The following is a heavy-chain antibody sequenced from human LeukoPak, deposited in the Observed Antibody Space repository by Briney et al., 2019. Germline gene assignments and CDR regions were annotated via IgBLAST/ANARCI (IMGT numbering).Heavy chain of an antibody. Sequence: GRSLRLSCAASGFTFSSYAMHWVRQVPGKGLEGVAVISYDGSNKYYADSVKGRFTISRDNSKNTLYLQMNSLRAEDTAVYYCARSDYDSSGYYFWGQGTLVTVSS. CDR2: ISYDGSNK. V-gene: IGHV3-30-3*01. CDR1: GFTFSSYA. J-gene: IGHJ4*02. CDR3: ARSDYDSSGYYF. D-gene: IGHD3-22*01.